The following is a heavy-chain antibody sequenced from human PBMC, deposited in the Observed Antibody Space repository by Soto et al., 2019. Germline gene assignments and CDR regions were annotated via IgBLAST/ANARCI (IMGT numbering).Heavy chain of an antibody. D-gene: IGHD2-2*01. CDR1: GFTFSSYA. CDR3: ASRGCSSTSCPSGYYYYYGMDV. CDR2: ISYDGSNK. J-gene: IGHJ6*02. Sequence: ESGGGVVQPGRSLRLSCAASGFTFSSYAMHWVRQAPGKGLEWVAVISYDGSNKYYADSVKGRFTISRDNSKNTLYLQMNSLRAEDTAVYYCASRGCSSTSCPSGYYYYYGMDVWGQGTTVTVSS. V-gene: IGHV3-30-3*01.